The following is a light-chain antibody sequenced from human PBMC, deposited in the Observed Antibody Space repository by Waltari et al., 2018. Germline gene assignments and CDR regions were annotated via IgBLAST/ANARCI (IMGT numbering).Light chain of an antibody. Sequence: EIVLPKYPPSMPATPGEPASISCRTTQRILYSNGYNYLDWDLQKPGQSPQLLIYLGSNRASGVPDRFSGSGSGTYFTLKITRVEAEDVWVYYCMQALQTPLTFGGGTKVEIK. CDR3: MQALQTPLT. CDR2: LGS. V-gene: IGKV2-28*01. J-gene: IGKJ4*01. CDR1: QRILYSNGYNY.